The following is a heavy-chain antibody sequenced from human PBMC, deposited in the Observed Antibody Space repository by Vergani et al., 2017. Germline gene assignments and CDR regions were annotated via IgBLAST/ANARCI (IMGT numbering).Heavy chain of an antibody. J-gene: IGHJ6*03. V-gene: IGHV4-34*01. Sequence: QVQLQQWGAGLLKPSETLSLTCAVYGGSFSGYYWSWTRQPPGKGLEWIGEINHSGSTNYNPSLKSRVTISVDTSKNQFSLKLSSVTAADTAVYYCARVTGKDIVVVPAHYYMDVWGKGTTVTVSS. CDR3: ARVTGKDIVVVPAHYYMDV. D-gene: IGHD2-2*01. CDR1: GGSFSGYY. CDR2: INHSGST.